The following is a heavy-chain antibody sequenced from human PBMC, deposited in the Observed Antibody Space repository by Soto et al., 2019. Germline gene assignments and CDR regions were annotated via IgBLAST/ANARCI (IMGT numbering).Heavy chain of an antibody. D-gene: IGHD5-12*01. Sequence: TLSLTCAVSGVTISTYYWSWIRQPPGKGLEWIGYNYHSGTTNYNPSLKSRVTISVDTSKNQFSLRLTSVTAADTAIYYCVREAFIGYGNAIGPRGPGTLVTVSS. CDR3: VREAFIGYGNAIGP. CDR2: NYHSGTT. J-gene: IGHJ5*02. V-gene: IGHV4-59*01. CDR1: GVTISTYY.